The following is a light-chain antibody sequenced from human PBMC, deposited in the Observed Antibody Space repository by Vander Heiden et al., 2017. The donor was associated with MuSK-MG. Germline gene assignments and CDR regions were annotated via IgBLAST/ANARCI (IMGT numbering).Light chain of an antibody. V-gene: IGKV1-33*01. CDR2: DAS. CDR3: QQYDNPPST. J-gene: IGKJ2*01. Sequence: IQMTQSPSSLSASVGDRFTITCQASQDISDNLNWYQQKPGKAPKLLIYDASNLETGVPSRFSGSGSGTDFTFTISSLQPEDIATYYCQQYDNPPSTFGQGTKLEIK. CDR1: QDISDN.